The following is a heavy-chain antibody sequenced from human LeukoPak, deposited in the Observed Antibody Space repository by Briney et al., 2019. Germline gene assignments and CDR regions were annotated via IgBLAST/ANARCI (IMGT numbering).Heavy chain of an antibody. CDR2: INRSGST. J-gene: IGHJ6*03. CDR1: GGSYSGYY. V-gene: IGHV4-34*01. Sequence: PSETLSLTCAVYGGSYSGYYWSWIRQPPGEGLEWIGEINRSGSTNYNPSLKSRVTISVDTSKNQFSLNLTSMTAADAAVYYCARLQLTVSYSYYYMDVWGKGTTVTISS. CDR3: ARLQLTVSYSYYYMDV. D-gene: IGHD3-9*01.